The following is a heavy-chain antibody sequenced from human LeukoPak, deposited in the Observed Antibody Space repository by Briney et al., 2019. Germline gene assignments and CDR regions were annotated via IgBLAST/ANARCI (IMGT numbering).Heavy chain of an antibody. V-gene: IGHV3-23*01. CDR3: AKDVGKWESLHFFDY. J-gene: IGHJ4*02. CDR1: GFTFSSYA. CDR2: ISGSGGST. D-gene: IGHD1-26*01. Sequence: GGSLRLSCAASGFTFSSYAMSWVRQAPGKGLEWVSAISGSGGSTYYADSVKGRFTISRDDSRNTLYLQMNSLRGDDTAVYYCAKDVGKWESLHFFDYWGQGTLVTVSS.